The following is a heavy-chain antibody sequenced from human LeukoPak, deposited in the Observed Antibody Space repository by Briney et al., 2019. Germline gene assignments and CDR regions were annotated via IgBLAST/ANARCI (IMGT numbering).Heavy chain of an antibody. CDR3: ARGEAICSSTSCYLKRSFDP. D-gene: IGHD2-2*01. Sequence: SETLSLTCTVSGGSLSSGSYYWSWLRQPPGKGLEWFRYIFFSGSTSYNTSLKSRVTISVDTSKNQSPLKLSSVTAADTAVYYCARGEAICSSTSCYLKRSFDPWGQGTLVTVSS. CDR1: GGSLSSGSYY. V-gene: IGHV4-61*01. J-gene: IGHJ5*02. CDR2: IFFSGST.